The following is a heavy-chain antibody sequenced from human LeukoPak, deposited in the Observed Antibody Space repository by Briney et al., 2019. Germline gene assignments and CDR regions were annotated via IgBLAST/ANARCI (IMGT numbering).Heavy chain of an antibody. V-gene: IGHV3-21*01. CDR2: ISGSSDYM. CDR3: VRIPKNAGFPNWFDP. Sequence: PGGSLRLSCAASGFTFSTSTMNWVRQAPGKGLEWVSSISGSSDYMYYADSVKGRFTISRDNAKNSLYLQMNSLRAEDTAVYYCVRIPKNAGFPNWFDPWGQGTLVTVSS. J-gene: IGHJ5*02. CDR1: GFTFSTST. D-gene: IGHD5-12*01.